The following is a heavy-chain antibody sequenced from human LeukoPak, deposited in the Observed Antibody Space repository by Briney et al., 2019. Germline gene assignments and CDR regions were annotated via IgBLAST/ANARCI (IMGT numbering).Heavy chain of an antibody. V-gene: IGHV3-49*04. Sequence: GGSLRLSCTASGFTFGDYAMSWVRQAPGKGLEWVGFIRSKDYGGTTEYAASVKGSFTISRDDSKSIAYLQMNSLKTEDTGVYYCTRTYRSSWYDGFDIWGQGTMVTVSS. CDR1: GFTFGDYA. D-gene: IGHD6-13*01. J-gene: IGHJ3*02. CDR2: IRSKDYGGTT. CDR3: TRTYRSSWYDGFDI.